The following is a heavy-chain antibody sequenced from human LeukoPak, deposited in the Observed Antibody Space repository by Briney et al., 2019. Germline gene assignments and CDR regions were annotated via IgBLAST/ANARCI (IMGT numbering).Heavy chain of an antibody. D-gene: IGHD3/OR15-3a*01. Sequence: GGSLRLSCAASGFSFSSYGMHWVRQAPGKGLEWVAVISYDGSNKYYADSVKGRFTISRDNSKNTLCLQMNSLRAEDTAVYYCAKDLWSVAGADFDYWGQGTLVTVSS. CDR2: ISYDGSNK. CDR3: AKDLWSVAGADFDY. V-gene: IGHV3-30*18. J-gene: IGHJ4*02. CDR1: GFSFSSYG.